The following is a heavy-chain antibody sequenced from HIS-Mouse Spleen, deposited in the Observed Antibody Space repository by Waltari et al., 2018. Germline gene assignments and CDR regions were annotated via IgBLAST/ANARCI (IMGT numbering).Heavy chain of an antibody. D-gene: IGHD6-19*01. J-gene: IGHJ4*02. V-gene: IGHV3-30*18. CDR2: ISYDGSNK. CDR3: AKASSGWLDY. Sequence: QVQLVESGGGVVQPGRSLRLSCAASGFTFSSYGRPWVRQAPGKGLEWVAVISYDGSNKYYADSVKGRFTISRDNSKNTLYLQMNSLRAEDTAVYYCAKASSGWLDYWGQGTLVTVSS. CDR1: GFTFSSYG.